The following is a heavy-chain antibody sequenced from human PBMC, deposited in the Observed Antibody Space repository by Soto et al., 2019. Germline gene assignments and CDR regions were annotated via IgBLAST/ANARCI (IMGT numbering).Heavy chain of an antibody. V-gene: IGHV3-33*01. CDR3: ARWEGTGRGFDC. D-gene: IGHD3-10*01. CDR1: GSTFSSYG. J-gene: IGHJ4*02. Sequence: QVQLVESGGGVVQPGRPLRLSCAASGSTFSSYGMHWVRQAPGKGLEWVALIWYDGSNKDYADSVKGRFTISRDNPKNTLYLQMNSLRAEDTAVYYCARWEGTGRGFDCWGQGTLVTVSS. CDR2: IWYDGSNK.